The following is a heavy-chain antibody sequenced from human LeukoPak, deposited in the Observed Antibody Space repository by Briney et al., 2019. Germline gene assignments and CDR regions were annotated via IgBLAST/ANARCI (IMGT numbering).Heavy chain of an antibody. CDR2: ISSSSSYI. CDR1: GFTFSSYS. V-gene: IGHV3-21*01. Sequence: PGGSLRLSCAASGFTFSSYSMNWVRQAPGKGLEWVSSISSSSSYIYYADSVKGRFTISRDNAKNSLYLQMNSLRAEDTAVYYCARDRSHYDSWFDPWGQGTLVTVSS. CDR3: ARDRSHYDSWFDP. J-gene: IGHJ5*02. D-gene: IGHD3-3*01.